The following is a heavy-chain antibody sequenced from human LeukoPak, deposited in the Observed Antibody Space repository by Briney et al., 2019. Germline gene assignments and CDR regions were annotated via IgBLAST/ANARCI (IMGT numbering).Heavy chain of an antibody. V-gene: IGHV3-11*04. CDR1: GFTFSDYY. D-gene: IGHD3-22*01. Sequence: GGSLRLSCAASGFTFSDYYMSWIRQAPGKGLEWVSYISSSGSTIYYADSVKGRFTISRDNSKNSLYLQMNSLRAEDTAVYYCARAKYYYDSSGYFWGQGTLVTVSS. CDR2: ISSSGSTI. CDR3: ARAKYYYDSSGYF. J-gene: IGHJ4*02.